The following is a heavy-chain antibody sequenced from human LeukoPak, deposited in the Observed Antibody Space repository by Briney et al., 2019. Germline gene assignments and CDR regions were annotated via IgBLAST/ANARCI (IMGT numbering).Heavy chain of an antibody. CDR1: GFTFSSYG. CDR2: ISYDGSNK. V-gene: IGHV3-30*18. CDR3: AKEMVRGVIITSAYYYYGMDV. D-gene: IGHD3-10*01. J-gene: IGHJ6*02. Sequence: GGSLRLSCAASGFTFSSYGMHWVRQAPGKGLEWVAVISYDGSNKYYADSVKGRFTISRDNSKNTLYLQMNSLRAEDTAVYYCAKEMVRGVIITSAYYYYGMDVWGQGTTVTVSS.